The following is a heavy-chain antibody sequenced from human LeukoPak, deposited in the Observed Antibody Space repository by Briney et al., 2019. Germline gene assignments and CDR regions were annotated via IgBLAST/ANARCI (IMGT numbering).Heavy chain of an antibody. CDR3: ATSLAGGDY. V-gene: IGHV3-21*01. J-gene: IGHJ4*02. CDR2: ISSSSTYI. D-gene: IGHD3-16*01. CDR1: GFTFSSYA. Sequence: GGSLRLSCAASGFTFSSYAMSWVRQAPGKGLEWVSSISSSSTYIYYADSVKGRFTISRDNAKNSLCLQMNSLRVEDTAVYYCATSLAGGDYWGQGTLVTVSS.